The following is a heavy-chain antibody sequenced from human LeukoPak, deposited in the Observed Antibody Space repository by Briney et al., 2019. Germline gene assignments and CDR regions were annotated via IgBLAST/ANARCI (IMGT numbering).Heavy chain of an antibody. Sequence: GGSLRLSCAASGFTFSSYAMSWVRQAPGKGLEWVAVISYDGSNKYYADSVKGRFTISRDNSKNTLYLQMNSLRAEDTAVYYCAKLLASGTPDYYYYGMDVWGQGTTVTVSS. D-gene: IGHD6-13*01. V-gene: IGHV3-30*18. CDR2: ISYDGSNK. CDR3: AKLLASGTPDYYYYGMDV. CDR1: GFTFSSYA. J-gene: IGHJ6*02.